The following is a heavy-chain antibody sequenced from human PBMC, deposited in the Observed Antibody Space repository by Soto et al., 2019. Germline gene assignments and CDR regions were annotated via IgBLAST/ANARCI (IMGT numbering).Heavy chain of an antibody. CDR2: NIPIFGTA. J-gene: IGHJ4*02. CDR1: GGTFSSYA. Sequence: QVPLVQSGAEVKKPGSSVKVSCKASGGTFSSYAISWVRQAPGQGLEWMGGNIPIFGTANYAQKFQGRVTITSDESTSPAYMELSSLRSEDTAVYYCARSDSSGAPVGYWGQGTLVTVSS. CDR3: ARSDSSGAPVGY. D-gene: IGHD3-22*01. V-gene: IGHV1-69*01.